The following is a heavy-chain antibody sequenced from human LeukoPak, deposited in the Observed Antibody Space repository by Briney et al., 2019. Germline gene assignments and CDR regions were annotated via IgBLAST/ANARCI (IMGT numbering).Heavy chain of an antibody. Sequence: PGGSLRLSCTTSGFTFGDYTMSWFRQAPGKGLEWVAFIRYDGSNKYYADSVKGRFTISRDNSKNTLYLQMNSLRAEDTAVYYCAKPSPVYSSPPNYFDYWGQGTLVTVSS. J-gene: IGHJ4*02. CDR1: GFTFGDYT. CDR3: AKPSPVYSSPPNYFDY. V-gene: IGHV3-30*02. CDR2: IRYDGSNK. D-gene: IGHD6-13*01.